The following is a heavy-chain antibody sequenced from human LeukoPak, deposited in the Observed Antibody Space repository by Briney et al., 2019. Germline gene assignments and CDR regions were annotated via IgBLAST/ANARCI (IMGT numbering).Heavy chain of an antibody. V-gene: IGHV4-31*03. D-gene: IGHD2-2*01. J-gene: IGHJ5*02. CDR3: ARGGGYCSSTSCYFRWFDP. CDR1: GGSISSGGYY. CDR2: IYYSGST. Sequence: SETLSLACTVSGGSISSGGYYWSWIRQHPGKGLEWIGYIYYSGSTYYNPSLKSRVTIPVDTSKNQFSLKLSSVTAADTAVYYCARGGGYCSSTSCYFRWFDPWGQGTLVTVFS.